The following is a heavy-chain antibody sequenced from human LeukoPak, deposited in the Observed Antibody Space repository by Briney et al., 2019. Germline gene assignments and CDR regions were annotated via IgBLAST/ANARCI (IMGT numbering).Heavy chain of an antibody. CDR3: ARGVWEERGFDY. CDR2: ISSDGGNK. J-gene: IGHJ4*02. Sequence: PGGSLRLSCVVSGFNFNAYGMHWVRQAPGKGLEWVAVISSDGGNKFYADSVKGRFTISRDNSKNSLYLQMNSLRAEDTAVYYCARGVWEERGFDYWGQGTLVTVSS. V-gene: IGHV3-30*03. D-gene: IGHD3-16*01. CDR1: GFNFNAYG.